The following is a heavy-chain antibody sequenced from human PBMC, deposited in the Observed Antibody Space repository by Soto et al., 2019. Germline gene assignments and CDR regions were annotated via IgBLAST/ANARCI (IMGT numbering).Heavy chain of an antibody. D-gene: IGHD2-21*01. Sequence: GGSLRLSCAGSGFTFGDSYTSWIRQAPGKGLEWLSYISPGSRYPAYADSVKGRFTISRDNAKRSLYLQMMSLTAEDTAIYYCARGGGGGLFDPWGQGTMVTVSS. J-gene: IGHJ5*02. CDR1: GFTFGDSY. V-gene: IGHV3-11*06. CDR2: ISPGSRYP. CDR3: ARGGGGGLFDP.